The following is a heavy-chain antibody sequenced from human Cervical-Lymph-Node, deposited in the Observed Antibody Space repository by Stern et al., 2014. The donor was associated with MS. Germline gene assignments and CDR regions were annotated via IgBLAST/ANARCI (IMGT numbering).Heavy chain of an antibody. CDR1: GDSFASYP. CDR2: VNPTDGRT. CDR3: ANPLPYAN. D-gene: IGHD4-17*01. J-gene: IGHJ1*01. V-gene: IGHV1-46*03. Sequence: VQLVESGAEVKKPGASVKVSRKASGDSFASYPIHWLRQAPGQGPVWMGIVNPTDGRTTYAQTFKGRVTMTRDTSTRTVYMELSSLRPEDTAMYFCANPLPYANWGQGTRVTVSS.